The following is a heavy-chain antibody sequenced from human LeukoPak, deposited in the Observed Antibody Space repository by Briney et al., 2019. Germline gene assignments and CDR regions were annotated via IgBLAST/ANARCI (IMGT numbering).Heavy chain of an antibody. D-gene: IGHD4-17*01. CDR1: GFTFDDHG. J-gene: IGHJ6*03. Sequence: TGGSLRLSCGASGFTFDDHGMSWVRQTPGKGLEWVSGINWNGGSTGYADSVKGRFTISRDNAKNSLYLQMNSLRAEDTALNYCARANYGDYTNYYYYMDVWGKGTTVTVSS. CDR2: INWNGGST. V-gene: IGHV3-20*04. CDR3: ARANYGDYTNYYYYMDV.